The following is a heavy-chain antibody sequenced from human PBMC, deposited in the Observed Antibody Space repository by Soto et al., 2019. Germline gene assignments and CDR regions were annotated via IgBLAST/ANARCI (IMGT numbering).Heavy chain of an antibody. V-gene: IGHV1-69*12. CDR3: ARSGGLDRDFNY. D-gene: IGHD2-15*01. Sequence: QVQLVQSGAEVKKPGSSVKVSCKASGGTFSSDSFSWVRQAPGQGLEWMGGIIQMFDTPIYAQKFQDRVTIPADESTSTAYMQVSSLRSGETAVYYCARSGGLDRDFNYWAQGSLVTVSA. CDR1: GGTFSSDS. CDR2: IIQMFDTP. J-gene: IGHJ4*02.